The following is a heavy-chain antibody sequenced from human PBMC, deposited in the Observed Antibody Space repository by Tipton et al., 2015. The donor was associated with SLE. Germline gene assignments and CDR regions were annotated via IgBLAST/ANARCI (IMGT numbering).Heavy chain of an antibody. J-gene: IGHJ6*03. CDR3: ARLLLKPSRCMDV. CDR2: ISHDGINQ. CDR1: EFSLSNYI. Sequence: SLRLSCVDSEFSLSNYIMHWVRQAPGKGLEWVALISHDGINQYYADSVQGRFTISRDNAKNSLYLQMSSLRAEDTAVYYCARLLLKPSRCMDVWGKGTTVTVSS. V-gene: IGHV3-30*03. D-gene: IGHD2-15*01.